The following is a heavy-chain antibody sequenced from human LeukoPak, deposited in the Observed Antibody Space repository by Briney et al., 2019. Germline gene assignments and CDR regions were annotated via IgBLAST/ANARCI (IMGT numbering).Heavy chain of an antibody. CDR2: ISSSSSYI. D-gene: IGHD5-12*01. Sequence: GGSLRLSCEASGFTFSSYSMNWVRQAPGKGLEWVSSISSSSSYIYYADSVKGRFTISRDNAKNSLYLQMNSLRAGDTAVYYCARVGLVDIVATITRGYYFDYWGQGTLVTVSS. CDR3: ARVGLVDIVATITRGYYFDY. V-gene: IGHV3-21*01. CDR1: GFTFSSYS. J-gene: IGHJ4*02.